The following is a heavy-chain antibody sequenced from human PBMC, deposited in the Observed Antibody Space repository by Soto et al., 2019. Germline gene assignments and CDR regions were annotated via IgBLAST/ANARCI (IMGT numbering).Heavy chain of an antibody. CDR2: ISSSGDTT. J-gene: IGHJ4*02. D-gene: IGHD2-8*01. Sequence: GGSLRLSCSASGFNFSSKAMHWVRQAPGKGLEYVSSISSSGDTTYYAESVKGRFVISRDNSMNTLYLQMSSLGPEDTAVYYCVKDRWGYCTNGICYTFDYWGQGTPVTVSS. CDR3: VKDRWGYCTNGICYTFDY. V-gene: IGHV3-64D*08. CDR1: GFNFSSKA.